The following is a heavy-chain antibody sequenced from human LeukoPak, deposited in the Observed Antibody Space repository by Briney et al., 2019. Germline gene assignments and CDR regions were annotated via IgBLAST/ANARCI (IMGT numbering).Heavy chain of an antibody. CDR2: INPNSGGT. Sequence: GASVKVSCRASGYTFTGYYMHWVRQAPGQGLEWMGWINPNSGGTNYAQKFQGRVTMTRDTSISTAYMELSRLRSDDTAVYYCARDPGSKGGDAFDIWGQGTMVTVSS. CDR3: ARDPGSKGGDAFDI. V-gene: IGHV1-2*02. D-gene: IGHD3-16*01. J-gene: IGHJ3*02. CDR1: GYTFTGYY.